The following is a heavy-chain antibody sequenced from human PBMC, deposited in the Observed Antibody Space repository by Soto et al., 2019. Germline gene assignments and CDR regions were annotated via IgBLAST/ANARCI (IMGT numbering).Heavy chain of an antibody. Sequence: GGSLRLSCAASGFTFSSYGMHWVRQAPGKGLEWVAVISYDGSNKYYADSVKGRFTISRDNSKNTLYLQMNSLRAEDTAVYYCAKDGSGWSYYFDYWGQGTLVTVSS. CDR2: ISYDGSNK. D-gene: IGHD6-19*01. J-gene: IGHJ4*02. CDR3: AKDGSGWSYYFDY. V-gene: IGHV3-30*18. CDR1: GFTFSSYG.